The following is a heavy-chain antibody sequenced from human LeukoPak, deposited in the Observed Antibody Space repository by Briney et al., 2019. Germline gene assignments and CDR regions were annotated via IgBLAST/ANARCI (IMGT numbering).Heavy chain of an antibody. V-gene: IGHV1-2*02. D-gene: IGHD6-13*01. J-gene: IGHJ1*01. CDR3: ARGGTIAGSGDYFQL. Sequence: ASVKVSCQASGYTFTDYYIHWVRQAPGQGLEWMGWINPNSGGTNSAQKFQGRVTMTRDTSVYTAYMELSRLRSDDTAVYYCARGGTIAGSGDYFQLWGQGTLVTVSS. CDR1: GYTFTDYY. CDR2: INPNSGGT.